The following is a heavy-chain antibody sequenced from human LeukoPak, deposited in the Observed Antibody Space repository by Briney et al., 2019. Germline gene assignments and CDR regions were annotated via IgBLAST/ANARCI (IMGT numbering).Heavy chain of an antibody. V-gene: IGHV4-59*10. J-gene: IGHJ6*03. Sequence: PSETLSLTCAVYGGSFSGYYWSWIRQPAGKGLEWIGRIYTSGSTNYNPSLKSRVTISVDTSKNQFSLKLSSVTAAGTAVYYCARATTPIVGATTDYYYYMDVWGKGTTVTVSS. CDR1: GGSFSGYY. CDR2: IYTSGST. CDR3: ARATTPIVGATTDYYYYMDV. D-gene: IGHD1-26*01.